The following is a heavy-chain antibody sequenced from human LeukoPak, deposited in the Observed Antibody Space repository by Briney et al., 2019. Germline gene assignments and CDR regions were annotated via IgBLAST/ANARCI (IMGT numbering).Heavy chain of an antibody. CDR3: ARVGDSSGWYPHYFDY. D-gene: IGHD6-19*01. CDR2: ISSSGSTI. Sequence: GGSLRLSCAASGFTFSSYEMNWVRQAPGKGLEWVSYISSSGSTIYYADSVKGRFTISRDNAKNSLYLQMNSLRAEDTAVYYCARVGDSSGWYPHYFDYWGQGTLVTVSS. V-gene: IGHV3-48*03. J-gene: IGHJ4*02. CDR1: GFTFSSYE.